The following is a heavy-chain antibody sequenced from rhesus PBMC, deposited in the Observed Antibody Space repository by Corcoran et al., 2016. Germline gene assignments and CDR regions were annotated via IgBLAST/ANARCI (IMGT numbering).Heavy chain of an antibody. V-gene: IGHV4-80*01. Sequence: QVQLQESGPGLVKPSETLSLTCTVSGASISSNWWSWIRQPPGKGRVWIGECNVNSWSNNYPPSLKSRVTISKAASKNQFSLKLGSVTSADTAVYYCARVSSPWGQGVLVTVSS. CDR1: GASISSNW. CDR3: ARVSSP. J-gene: IGHJ4*01. D-gene: IGHD2-15*01. CDR2: CNVNSWSN.